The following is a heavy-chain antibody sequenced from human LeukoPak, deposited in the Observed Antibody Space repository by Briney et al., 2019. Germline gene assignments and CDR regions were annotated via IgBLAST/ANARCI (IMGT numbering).Heavy chain of an antibody. J-gene: IGHJ3*02. CDR2: ISYDGSNK. CDR3: ARGQLEQGAFDI. V-gene: IGHV3-30-3*01. D-gene: IGHD1-1*01. CDR1: GFTFSSYA. Sequence: GGSLRLSCAASGFTFSSYAMHWVRQAPGKGLEWVAVISYDGSNKYYADSVKGRFTISRDNSKNTLYLQMNSLRAEDTAVYYCARGQLEQGAFDIWGQGTMVTVSS.